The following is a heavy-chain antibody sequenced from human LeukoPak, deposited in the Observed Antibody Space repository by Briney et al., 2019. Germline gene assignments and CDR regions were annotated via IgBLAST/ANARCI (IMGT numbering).Heavy chain of an antibody. D-gene: IGHD4-17*01. V-gene: IGHV4-30-4*01. Sequence: PSQTLSLTCTVSGGSISSGDYYWSWIRQPPGKGLEWIGYIYYSGSTYYNPSLKSRVTISVDTSKNQFSLKLSSVTAADTAVYYCARGFGDYVLLDFDYWGQGTLVTVSS. J-gene: IGHJ4*02. CDR1: GGSISSGDYY. CDR3: ARGFGDYVLLDFDY. CDR2: IYYSGST.